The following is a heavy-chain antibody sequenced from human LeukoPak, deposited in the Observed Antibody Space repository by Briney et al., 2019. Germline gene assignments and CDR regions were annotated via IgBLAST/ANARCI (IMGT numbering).Heavy chain of an antibody. CDR1: GGSISSSNW. D-gene: IGHD3-9*01. Sequence: SGTLSLTCAVSGGSISSSNWWSWVRQPPGKGLEWIGEIYHSGSTNYNPSLKSRVTISVDTSKNQFSLKLSSVTAADTAVYYCARLRYFDWLLRQGYYYYYYMDVWGKGTTVTVSS. CDR3: ARLRYFDWLLRQGYYYYYYMDV. V-gene: IGHV4-4*02. J-gene: IGHJ6*03. CDR2: IYHSGST.